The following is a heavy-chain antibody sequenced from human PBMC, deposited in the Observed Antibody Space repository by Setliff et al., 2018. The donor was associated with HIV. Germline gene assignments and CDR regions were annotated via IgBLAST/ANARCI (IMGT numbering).Heavy chain of an antibody. CDR3: ARTGAPPKRGGDCRLGYYYYMDV. CDR2: FDPEDDET. CDR1: GYTLTEVS. D-gene: IGHD7-27*01. V-gene: IGHV1-24*01. J-gene: IGHJ6*03. Sequence: ASVKVSCKVSGYTLTEVSIHWVRQAPGKGLEWMGGFDPEDDETVYAQKFQGRVTMTEDTSTDTAYMELSSLTSEDTAMYYCARTGAPPKRGGDCRLGYYYYMDVWGKGTTVTVSS.